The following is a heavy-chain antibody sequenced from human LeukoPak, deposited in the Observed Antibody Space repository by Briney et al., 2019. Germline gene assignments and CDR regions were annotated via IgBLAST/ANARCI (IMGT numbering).Heavy chain of an antibody. CDR2: IYSGGST. D-gene: IGHD6-13*01. Sequence: PGGSLRLSXAASGFTVSSNYMSWVRQAPGKGLEWGSVIYSGGSTYYADSVKGRFTISRDNSKNTLYLQMNSLRAEDTAVYYCARGYSSSWYGGFDYWGQGTLVTVSS. CDR1: GFTVSSNY. CDR3: ARGYSSSWYGGFDY. V-gene: IGHV3-53*01. J-gene: IGHJ4*02.